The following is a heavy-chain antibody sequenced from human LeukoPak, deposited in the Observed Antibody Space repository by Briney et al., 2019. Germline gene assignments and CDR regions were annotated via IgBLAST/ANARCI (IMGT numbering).Heavy chain of an antibody. D-gene: IGHD6-6*01. V-gene: IGHV3-21*01. Sequence: GGSLRLSCAASGFTFSSYSMDWVRQAPGKGLEWVSSISSSSSYIYYADSVKGRFTISRDNSKNTLYLQMDSLRAEDTAVYYCARAARMYSSWAGFDYWGQGTLVTVSS. J-gene: IGHJ4*02. CDR2: ISSSSSYI. CDR1: GFTFSSYS. CDR3: ARAARMYSSWAGFDY.